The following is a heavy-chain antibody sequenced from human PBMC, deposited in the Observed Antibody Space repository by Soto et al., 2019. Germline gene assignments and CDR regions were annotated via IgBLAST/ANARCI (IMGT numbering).Heavy chain of an antibody. CDR3: AFPGIAAGGKTVFDY. CDR2: ISGGGGST. V-gene: IGHV3-23*01. D-gene: IGHD6-13*01. CDR1: GFTFSNYV. Sequence: GGSLRLSCAASGFTFSNYVMSWVRQAPGKGLEWVSGISGGGGSTYYADSVQGRFTISRDNSKNTLYLQMNSLRDEDTAIYYCAFPGIAAGGKTVFDYWGQGTLVTVSS. J-gene: IGHJ4*02.